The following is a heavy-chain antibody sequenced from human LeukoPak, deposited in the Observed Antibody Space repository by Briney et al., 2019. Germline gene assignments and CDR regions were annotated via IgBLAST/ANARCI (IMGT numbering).Heavy chain of an antibody. CDR1: GFTFSSYT. CDR3: ARDRSYGDYVFGY. D-gene: IGHD4-17*01. J-gene: IGHJ4*02. V-gene: IGHV3-66*01. Sequence: PGGSLRLSCAASGFTFSSYTMNWVRQAPGQGLEWVSVIYSDGTTRYADFAKDRFTISRDTANNMVYLQMNTLRAEDTAVYYCARDRSYGDYVFGYWGQGTLVTVSS. CDR2: IYSDGTT.